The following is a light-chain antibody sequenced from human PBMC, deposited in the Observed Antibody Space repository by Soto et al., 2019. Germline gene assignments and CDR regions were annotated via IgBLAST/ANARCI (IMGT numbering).Light chain of an antibody. V-gene: IGKV1-5*03. CDR2: KAS. CDR1: QTISSW. J-gene: IGKJ1*01. CDR3: QRYGG. Sequence: DIQMTQSPSTLSGSVGDRVTITCRASQTISSWLAWYQQKPGKAPKLLIYKASTLKSGVPSRFSGSGSGTDFTLTISRLEPEDFAVYYCQRYGGFGQGTKVDIK.